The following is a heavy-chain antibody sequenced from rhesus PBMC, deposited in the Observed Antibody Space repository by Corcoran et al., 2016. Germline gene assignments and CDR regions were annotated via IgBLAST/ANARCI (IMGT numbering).Heavy chain of an antibody. D-gene: IGHD3-3*01. CDR1: GYSIRSGYV. Sequence: QVQLQASGPGLVKPSETLSLPCAVSGYSIRSGYVCSWIRQPPGKGLEWIGYIGGSSGSTNYNPSLKSRVTISKDTSKNQCSLKLSSVTAADTAVYYCASEYPFDYWGQGVLVTVSS. V-gene: IGHV4-127*01. CDR2: IGGSSGST. J-gene: IGHJ4*01. CDR3: ASEYPFDY.